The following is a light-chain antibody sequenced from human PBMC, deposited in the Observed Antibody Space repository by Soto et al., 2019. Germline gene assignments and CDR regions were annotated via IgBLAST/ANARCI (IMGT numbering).Light chain of an antibody. V-gene: IGKV1-6*01. Sequence: AIQLAQSLYSLSACVGDRVSLSCRASQDIRNTLAWYQQKPGEAPKLLIFAASNLQSGVPSRFSGSGSVTDFTLAITGLQPEDFATYYCLQYYNFSWTFGQGTKVHI. J-gene: IGKJ1*01. CDR2: AAS. CDR1: QDIRNT. CDR3: LQYYNFSWT.